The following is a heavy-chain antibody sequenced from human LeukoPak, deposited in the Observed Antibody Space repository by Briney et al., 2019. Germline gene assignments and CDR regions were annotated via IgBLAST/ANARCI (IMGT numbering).Heavy chain of an antibody. CDR2: IHPGHSET. CDR1: GYSFSNYW. J-gene: IGHJ4*02. Sequence: GESLKISCKTSGYSFSNYWIGWVRQIPGKGPEWMGIIHPGHSETRYTPSFQGQVTFSVDTSISTAYLQWSSLKASDTAIFYCVRLDIGGYYYVHYWGQGTLVTVSS. D-gene: IGHD3-22*01. CDR3: VRLDIGGYYYVHY. V-gene: IGHV5-51*01.